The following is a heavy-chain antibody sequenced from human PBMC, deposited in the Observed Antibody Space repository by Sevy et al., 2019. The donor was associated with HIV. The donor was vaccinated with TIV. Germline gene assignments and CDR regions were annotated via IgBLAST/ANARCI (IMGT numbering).Heavy chain of an antibody. CDR3: ARVGGDPPIYYYMDV. Sequence: GGSLRLSCAASGFTFSSYSMNWVRQAPGKGLEWVSSISSSSSYIYYADSVKGRFTISRDNAKNSLYLQMNSLRAEDTAGYYWARVGGDPPIYYYMDVWGKGTTVTVSS. J-gene: IGHJ6*03. CDR2: ISSSSSYI. D-gene: IGHD3-16*01. V-gene: IGHV3-21*01. CDR1: GFTFSSYS.